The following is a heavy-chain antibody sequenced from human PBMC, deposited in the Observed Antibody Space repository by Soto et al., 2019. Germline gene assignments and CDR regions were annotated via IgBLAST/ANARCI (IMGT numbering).Heavy chain of an antibody. CDR2: ISGTGGST. J-gene: IGHJ6*02. CDR1: GFIFRNYA. D-gene: IGHD1-1*01. V-gene: IGHV3-23*01. Sequence: EVQLLESGGGLVQPGGSLRLSCAGSGFIFRNYAMSWVRQAPGKGLEWVSTISGTGGSTYYADSVKGRFTIFRDNSKNTLYLQMNSLRAEDTAVYYCARGQGGLEPHLVYYYGMDVWGQGTTVTVSS. CDR3: ARGQGGLEPHLVYYYGMDV.